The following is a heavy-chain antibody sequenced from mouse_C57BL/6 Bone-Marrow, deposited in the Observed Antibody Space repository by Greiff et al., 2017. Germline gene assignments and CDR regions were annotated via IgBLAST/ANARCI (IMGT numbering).Heavy chain of an antibody. Sequence: QVQLQQPGAELVKPGASVQMSCKDSGYTFTSYWITWVKQRPGQGLEWIGDIYPGSGSTNYNEKFTSKATLTVDTSSSTAYMQLSSLTSEDSAVYYWARPYYSNYWYFDVWGTGTTVTVSS. CDR1: GYTFTSYW. CDR3: ARPYYSNYWYFDV. CDR2: IYPGSGST. V-gene: IGHV1-55*01. J-gene: IGHJ1*03. D-gene: IGHD2-5*01.